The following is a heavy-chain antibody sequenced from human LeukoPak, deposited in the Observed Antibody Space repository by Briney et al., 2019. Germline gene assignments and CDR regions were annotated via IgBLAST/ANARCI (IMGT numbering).Heavy chain of an antibody. CDR1: GFTFSSYA. J-gene: IGHJ4*02. V-gene: IGHV3-23*01. CDR2: ISGSGGST. CDR3: AKDRSLVLVIAILFDY. D-gene: IGHD2-21*01. Sequence: GGSLRLSCAASGFTFSSYAMSWVRQAPGKGLEWVSGISGSGGSTYYADSVKGRFTISRDNSKNTLYLQMNSLRAEDTAVYYCAKDRSLVLVIAILFDYWGQGTLVTVSS.